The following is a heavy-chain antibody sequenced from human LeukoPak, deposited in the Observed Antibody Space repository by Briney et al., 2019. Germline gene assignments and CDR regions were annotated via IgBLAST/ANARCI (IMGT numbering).Heavy chain of an antibody. CDR3: ARDSDAGGFDY. J-gene: IGHJ4*02. Sequence: PGGSLRLSCAASGFTVSSSYMSWVRQAPGKGLEWVSIISSAGTTYYADSVKGRFTISRDNSKNTVYLQVNSLRDEDTAVYYCARDSDAGGFDYWGQGTLVTVSS. CDR2: ISSAGTT. V-gene: IGHV3-66*01. D-gene: IGHD1-1*01. CDR1: GFTVSSSY.